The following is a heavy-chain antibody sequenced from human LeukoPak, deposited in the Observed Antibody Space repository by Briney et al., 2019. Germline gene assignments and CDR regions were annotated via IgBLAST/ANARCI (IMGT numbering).Heavy chain of an antibody. D-gene: IGHD3-22*01. CDR1: GGSISSSNW. CDR3: ARDGYYDSSGYAMD. V-gene: IGHV4-4*02. Sequence: PSETLSLTCAVSGGSISSSNWWSWVRQPPGKGLEWIGEIYHSGSTNYNPSLKSRVTISVDKSKNQFSLKLSSVTAADTAVYYCARDGYYDSSGYAMDWGQGTLVTVSS. J-gene: IGHJ4*02. CDR2: IYHSGST.